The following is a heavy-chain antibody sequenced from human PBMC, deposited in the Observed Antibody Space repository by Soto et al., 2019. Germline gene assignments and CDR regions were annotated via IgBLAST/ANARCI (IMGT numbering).Heavy chain of an antibody. J-gene: IGHJ6*02. CDR2: ISAYTGNT. Sequence: ASVKVSCKTSGYTFSTFGISWVRQAPGQGLEWMGWISAYTGNTNYAQKLQGRVTMTRDTSISTAYMELSRLRSDDTAVYYCARDRAYCGGDCYSYYYYYGMDVWGQGTTVTVSS. CDR3: ARDRAYCGGDCYSYYYYYGMDV. V-gene: IGHV1-18*01. D-gene: IGHD2-21*02. CDR1: GYTFSTFG.